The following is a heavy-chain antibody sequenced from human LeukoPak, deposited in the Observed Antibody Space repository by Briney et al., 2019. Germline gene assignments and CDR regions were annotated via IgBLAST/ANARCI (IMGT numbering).Heavy chain of an antibody. Sequence: GGSLRLSCIASGFTFGDYAMSWFRPAPGEGLGWIGFIRSKAYGGTTEFAASVKGRFTISRDDSKSIAYLQMNSLKTEDTAVYYCTRDLPYYYDSSGYSNYWGQGALVTVSS. J-gene: IGHJ4*02. V-gene: IGHV3-49*03. D-gene: IGHD3-22*01. CDR2: IRSKAYGGTT. CDR3: TRDLPYYYDSSGYSNY. CDR1: GFTFGDYA.